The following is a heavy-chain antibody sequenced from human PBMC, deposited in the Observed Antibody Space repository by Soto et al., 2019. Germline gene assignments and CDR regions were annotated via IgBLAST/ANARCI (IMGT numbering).Heavy chain of an antibody. J-gene: IGHJ6*02. CDR1: GGTFSSYA. CDR2: IIPIFGTA. D-gene: IGHD2-8*01. V-gene: IGHV1-69*06. Sequence: SVKVSCKASGGTFSSYAISWVRQAPGQGLEWMGGIIPIFGTANYAQKFQGRVTITADKSTSTAYMELSSLRSEDTAVYYCARELDASDYDYVMDFWGQGTTVTVSS. CDR3: ARELDASDYDYVMDF.